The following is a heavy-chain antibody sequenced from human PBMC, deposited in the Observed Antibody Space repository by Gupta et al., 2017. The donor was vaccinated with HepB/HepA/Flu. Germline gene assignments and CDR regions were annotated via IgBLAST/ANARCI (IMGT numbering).Heavy chain of an antibody. D-gene: IGHD6-19*01. J-gene: IGHJ3*02. CDR3: ARHSWEAVADTNAFDI. V-gene: IGHV4-39*01. Sequence: QLQLQESGPGLVKPSETLSLTCTVSGGSISSSSYYWGWIRQPPGKGLEWIGSIYYSGSTYYNPSLKSRVTISVDTSKNQFSLKLSSVTAADTAVYYCARHSWEAVADTNAFDIWGQGTMVTVSS. CDR2: IYYSGST. CDR1: GGSISSSSYY.